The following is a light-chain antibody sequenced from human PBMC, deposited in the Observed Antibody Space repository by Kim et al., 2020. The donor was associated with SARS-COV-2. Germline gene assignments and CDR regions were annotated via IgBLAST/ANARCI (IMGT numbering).Light chain of an antibody. CDR2: QDN. Sequence: SSELTQPPSVSVSPGQTATITCSGNGLGNKYVCWYQQKPGQSPVLVIYQDNKRPSGIPERFSGSNSGNTATLTISETQAMDEADYYCQTWDSSTAVFGGG. CDR1: GLGNKY. V-gene: IGLV3-1*01. J-gene: IGLJ3*02. CDR3: QTWDSSTAV.